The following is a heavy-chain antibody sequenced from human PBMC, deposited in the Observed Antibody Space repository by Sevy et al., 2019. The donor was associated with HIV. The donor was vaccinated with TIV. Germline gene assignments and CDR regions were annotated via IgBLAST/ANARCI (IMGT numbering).Heavy chain of an antibody. J-gene: IGHJ4*02. CDR2: ISSSSGYI. CDR1: GFTFTNYN. CDR3: AREEADIDRISDGGIDC. Sequence: GGSLRLSCVASGFTFTNYNMNWVRQAPGKGLEWVSSISSSSGYIDYADSVKGRFTISRDNAKNSLYLQMNSLRAEDTAVYYCAREEADIDRISDGGIDCWGQGTLVTVSS. D-gene: IGHD2-15*01. V-gene: IGHV3-21*01.